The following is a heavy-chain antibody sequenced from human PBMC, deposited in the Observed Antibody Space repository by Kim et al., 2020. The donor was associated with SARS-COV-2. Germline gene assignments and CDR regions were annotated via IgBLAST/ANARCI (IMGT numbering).Heavy chain of an antibody. CDR3: ARDPVIGYSYGFNGMDV. V-gene: IGHV4-4*07. J-gene: IGHJ6*02. CDR1: GGSISSYY. CDR2: IYTSGST. Sequence: SETLSLTCTVSGGSISSYYWSWIRQPAGKGLEWIGRIYTSGSTNYNPSLKSRVTMSVDTSKNQFSLKLSSVTAADTAVYYCARDPVIGYSYGFNGMDVWGQGTTVTVSS. D-gene: IGHD5-18*01.